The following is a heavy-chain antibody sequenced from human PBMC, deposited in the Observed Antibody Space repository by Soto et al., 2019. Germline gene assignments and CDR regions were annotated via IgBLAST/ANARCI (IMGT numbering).Heavy chain of an antibody. CDR2: ISYTGRT. Sequence: TLSLTCTVSGGSISSDANFWSWIRQLPGRGLEWIGYISYTGRTYYTPSLNSRLTISLDTSKNLFSLRLSAVTAADTAVYFCACGSFSSSSSWFDSRGQGTLVIVSS. V-gene: IGHV4-31*03. CDR1: GGSISSDANF. D-gene: IGHD6-6*01. CDR3: ACGSFSSSSSWFDS. J-gene: IGHJ5*01.